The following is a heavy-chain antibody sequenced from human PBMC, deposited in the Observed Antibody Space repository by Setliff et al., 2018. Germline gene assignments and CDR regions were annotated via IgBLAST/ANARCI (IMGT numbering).Heavy chain of an antibody. CDR1: GYSLTRYY. CDR3: ARGGMAAANRKGVFEY. Sequence: ASVKVSCKASGYSLTRYYMHWVRQAPGQGLEWMGIINPGGGSASYAEKLQGRVTMTRDTSTSTFYMEVNILRSDDTAVYYCARGGMAAANRKGVFEYWGQGTLVTSPQ. D-gene: IGHD6-13*01. J-gene: IGHJ4*02. V-gene: IGHV1-46*01. CDR2: INPGGGSA.